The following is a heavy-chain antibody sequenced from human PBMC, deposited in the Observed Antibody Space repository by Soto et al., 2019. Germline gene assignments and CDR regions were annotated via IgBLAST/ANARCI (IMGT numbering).Heavy chain of an antibody. Sequence: QLLESGGGLVQPGGSLRLSCAASGFTFSTYAMSWVRQAPGKGLEWVAAIGGSGGGTNYADSVKGRFTISRDNSKNMVYLQMNSLRAEDMAVYFCAKQVLSSLSLTAQGRYFDLWGRGTLLSVSS. CDR3: AKQVLSSLSLTAQGRYFDL. CDR1: GFTFSTYA. J-gene: IGHJ2*01. D-gene: IGHD2-21*02. CDR2: IGGSGGGT. V-gene: IGHV3-23*01.